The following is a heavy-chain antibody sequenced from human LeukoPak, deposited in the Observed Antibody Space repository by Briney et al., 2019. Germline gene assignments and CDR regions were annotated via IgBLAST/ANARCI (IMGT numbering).Heavy chain of an antibody. J-gene: IGHJ4*02. Sequence: GGSLRLSCAPSGFSFIISWVHWVRQAPGRGRVWFSLFSSGGSTTTYGASVHGPSTITRDNAKNSLYLQINSLRAEDTALYYCAKEGGYSYDSSGYYYDYWGQGTLVTVSS. CDR2: FSSGGSTT. V-gene: IGHV3-74*01. D-gene: IGHD3-22*01. CDR3: AKEGGYSYDSSGYYYDY. CDR1: GFSFIISW.